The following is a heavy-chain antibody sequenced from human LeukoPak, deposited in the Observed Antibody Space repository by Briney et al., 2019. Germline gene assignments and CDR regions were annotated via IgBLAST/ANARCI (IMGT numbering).Heavy chain of an antibody. Sequence: SETLSLTCTVSGGSMRSYYWSWIRQPPGKGLEWIGYIYHSGSTNYNPSLKSRVTILVDTSKNQFSLKLSSVTAADTAVYYCARDGRVDYGDYTFDYWGQGTQVTVSS. J-gene: IGHJ4*02. CDR1: GGSMRSYY. V-gene: IGHV4-59*01. CDR3: ARDGRVDYGDYTFDY. D-gene: IGHD4-17*01. CDR2: IYHSGST.